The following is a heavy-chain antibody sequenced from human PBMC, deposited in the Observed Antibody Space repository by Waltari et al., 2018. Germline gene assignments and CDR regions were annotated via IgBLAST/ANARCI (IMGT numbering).Heavy chain of an antibody. D-gene: IGHD5-12*01. Sequence: GRVRQPPGWGLEWVGIMCYVGATYSSPSLKGRVTISRDPSENQLSLKLGSVTAADTAVYYCATYIGASLGTAAFDVWGQGTTVTVSS. V-gene: IGHV4-39*01. CDR3: ATYIGASLGTAAFDV. J-gene: IGHJ3*01. CDR2: MCYVGAT.